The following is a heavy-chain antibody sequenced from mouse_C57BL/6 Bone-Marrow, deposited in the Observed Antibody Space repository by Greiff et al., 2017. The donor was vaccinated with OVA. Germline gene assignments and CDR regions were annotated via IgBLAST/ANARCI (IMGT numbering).Heavy chain of an antibody. V-gene: IGHV5-6*01. J-gene: IGHJ4*01. Sequence: EVKVVESGGDLVKPGGSLKLSCAASGFTFTSYGMSWVRQTPDKRLEWVATISSGGGYTYYPDSVKGRFTISRDNAKNTLYLQMSSLNSEDTAMYYSARQSTGYAMDYWGQGTSVTVSS. CDR1: GFTFTSYG. CDR3: ARQSTGYAMDY. D-gene: IGHD3-1*01. CDR2: ISSGGGYT.